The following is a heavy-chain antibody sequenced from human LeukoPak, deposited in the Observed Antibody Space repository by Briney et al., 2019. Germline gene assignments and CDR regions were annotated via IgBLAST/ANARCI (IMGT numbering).Heavy chain of an antibody. CDR3: AKDIGTGFGELVFDY. V-gene: IGHV3-9*01. Sequence: GGSLRLSCAAYGFTFDDYAMHWVRQAPGKGLEWVSGISWNSGSIGYADSVKGRFTISRDNAKNSLYLQMNSLRAEDTALYYCAKDIGTGFGELVFDYWGQGNLVTVSS. J-gene: IGHJ4*02. CDR1: GFTFDDYA. D-gene: IGHD3-10*01. CDR2: ISWNSGSI.